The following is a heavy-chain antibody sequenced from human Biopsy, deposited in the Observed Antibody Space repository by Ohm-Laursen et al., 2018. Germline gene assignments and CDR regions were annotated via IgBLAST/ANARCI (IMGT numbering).Heavy chain of an antibody. CDR1: GYTFSLYH. Sequence: ASVKVSCKPSGYTFSLYHIHWVRQAPGQGLEWMGWIDPDGGRTSFGQNFQGRVTMTSDTSTGTAYLELTRLRSDDTAVYYCARDPYCSGGNCYSPLDYWGQGSLVTVSS. J-gene: IGHJ4*02. CDR2: IDPDGGRT. D-gene: IGHD2-15*01. CDR3: ARDPYCSGGNCYSPLDY. V-gene: IGHV1-2*02.